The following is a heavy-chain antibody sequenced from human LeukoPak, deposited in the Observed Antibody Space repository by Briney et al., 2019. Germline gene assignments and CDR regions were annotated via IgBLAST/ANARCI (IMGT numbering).Heavy chain of an antibody. CDR1: GYTFTCYY. V-gene: IGHV1-2*02. J-gene: IGHJ3*02. CDR2: INPNSGGT. D-gene: IGHD1-26*01. Sequence: ASVKVSCKASGYTFTCYYMHWVRQAPGQGLEWMGWINPNSGGTNYAQKFQGRVTMTRDTSISTAYMELSRLRSDDTAVYYCARDGPGFIVRAFDIWGQGTMVTVSS. CDR3: ARDGPGFIVRAFDI.